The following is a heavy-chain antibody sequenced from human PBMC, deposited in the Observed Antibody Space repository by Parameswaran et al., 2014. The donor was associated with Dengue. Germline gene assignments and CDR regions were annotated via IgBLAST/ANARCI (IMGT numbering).Heavy chain of an antibody. J-gene: IGHJ5*01. V-gene: IGHV3-7*01. Sequence: RWIRQPPGKGLEWVANIKPDGSEKYYVPSVRGRFTISRDNAKNSLFLQMNSLRVEDTALYYCAKGRWFESWGQGALVTVSS. CDR2: IKPDGSEK. CDR3: AKGRWFES.